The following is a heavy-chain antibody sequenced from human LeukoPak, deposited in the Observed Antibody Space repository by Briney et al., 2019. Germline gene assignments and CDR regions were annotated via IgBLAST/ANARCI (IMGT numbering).Heavy chain of an antibody. CDR2: IRYDGSNK. D-gene: IGHD2-2*01. Sequence: GGSLRLSCAASGFTFSSYGMHWVRQAPGKGLEWVAFIRYDGSNKYYADSVNGRFTISRDNSKNTLYLQLNSLRAEDTAVYYCARRYCSTCPTGHAFDLWGQGTMVTVSS. CDR3: ARRYCSTCPTGHAFDL. CDR1: GFTFSSYG. V-gene: IGHV3-30*02. J-gene: IGHJ3*01.